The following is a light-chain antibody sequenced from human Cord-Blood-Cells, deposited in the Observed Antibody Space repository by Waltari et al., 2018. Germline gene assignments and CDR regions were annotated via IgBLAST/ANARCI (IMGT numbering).Light chain of an antibody. CDR1: SSDVGSYNL. CDR2: EGS. Sequence: SALTQPASVSGSPGQSITLSCTGTSSDVGSYNLFSWYQQHPGKAPKLRIYEGSKRPSGVSNRFSGSKSGNTASLTISGLQAEDEADYYCCSYAGSSTWVFGGGTKLTVL. CDR3: CSYAGSSTWV. J-gene: IGLJ3*02. V-gene: IGLV2-23*01.